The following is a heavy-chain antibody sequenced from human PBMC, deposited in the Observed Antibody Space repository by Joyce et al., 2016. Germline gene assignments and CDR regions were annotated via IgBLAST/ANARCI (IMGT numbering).Heavy chain of an antibody. CDR2: ISSDESST. V-gene: IGHV3-74*01. CDR3: ARTGGSYYDYYYYGLDV. J-gene: IGHJ6*02. CDR1: GFTFSSYW. D-gene: IGHD1-26*01. Sequence: EVQLVESGGGLVQPGGSLRLSCTASGFTFSSYWMHWVRQVSGKGRVWVTQISSDESSTSYADSVKGRFTISRDNAKNTLYLHMNSLRTEDTAVYYCARTGGSYYDYYYYGLDVWGQGTTVIVSS.